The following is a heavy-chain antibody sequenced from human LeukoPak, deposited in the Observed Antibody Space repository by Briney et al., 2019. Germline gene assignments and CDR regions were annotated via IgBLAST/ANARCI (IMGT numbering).Heavy chain of an antibody. CDR3: ARAPLWFGESRGPFDY. J-gene: IGHJ4*02. CDR1: GYTFTSYG. D-gene: IGHD3-10*01. CDR2: ISAYNGNT. V-gene: IGHV1-18*04. Sequence: GASVKVSCKASGYTFTSYGISWGRQAPGQGLEWMGWISAYNGNTNYAQKLQGRVTMTTDTSTSTAYMELRSLRSDDTAVYYCARAPLWFGESRGPFDYWGQGTLVTVSS.